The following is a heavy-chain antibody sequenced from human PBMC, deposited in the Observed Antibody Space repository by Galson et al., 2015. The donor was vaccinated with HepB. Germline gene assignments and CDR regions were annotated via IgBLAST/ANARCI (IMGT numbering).Heavy chain of an antibody. Sequence: SLRLSCAASGFTVSSSWIHWVRRAPGMGLVWVSRIKGDGTFTTYADSVKGRFTISTDNARNTVYLQMNSLRAEDTAVYYCTRAPDCGGGSCDSFHYYGMHVWGQGTTVTVSS. CDR2: IKGDGTFT. J-gene: IGHJ6*02. CDR3: TRAPDCGGGSCDSFHYYGMHV. D-gene: IGHD2-15*01. CDR1: GFTVSSSW. V-gene: IGHV3-74*01.